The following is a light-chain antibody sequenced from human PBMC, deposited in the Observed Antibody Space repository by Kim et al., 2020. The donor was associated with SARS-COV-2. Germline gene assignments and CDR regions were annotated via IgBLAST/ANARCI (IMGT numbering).Light chain of an antibody. CDR1: QSVYATY. Sequence: EIVLTQSPGTLSLSPGERATLSCRASQSVYATYLAWYQQKHGQAPRLLIYGASTRATGIPDRFSGSGSGTDFTLTISRLEPEDFAVYFCQQYGTSPLTFGGGTKLEIK. CDR2: GAS. CDR3: QQYGTSPLT. V-gene: IGKV3-20*01. J-gene: IGKJ4*01.